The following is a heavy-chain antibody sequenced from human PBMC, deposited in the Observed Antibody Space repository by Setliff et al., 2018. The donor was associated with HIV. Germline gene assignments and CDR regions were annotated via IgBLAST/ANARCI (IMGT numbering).Heavy chain of an antibody. D-gene: IGHD6-13*01. V-gene: IGHV1-3*01. Sequence: PGQRLEWMGWINAGNGDTKSSQKFQGRVTITRDTSASTAYMELSSLRSEDTGVYYCAIGSSNWPHRPNNYYFDYWGQGTPVTVSS. CDR2: INAGNGDT. CDR3: AIGSSNWPHRPNNYYFDY. J-gene: IGHJ4*02.